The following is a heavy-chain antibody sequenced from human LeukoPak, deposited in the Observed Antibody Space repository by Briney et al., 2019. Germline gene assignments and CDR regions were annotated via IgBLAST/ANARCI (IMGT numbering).Heavy chain of an antibody. CDR2: IYYSGST. V-gene: IGHV4-38-2*02. J-gene: IGHJ4*02. CDR3: ARDPPSGYSGYDSF. D-gene: IGHD5-12*01. CDR1: GYSISSGYY. Sequence: PSETLSLTCTVSGYSISSGYYWGWIRQPPGQGLEWIGYIYYSGSTNYNPSLKSRVTISVDTSKNQFSLKLSSVTAADTAVYYCARDPPSGYSGYDSFWGQGTLVTVSS.